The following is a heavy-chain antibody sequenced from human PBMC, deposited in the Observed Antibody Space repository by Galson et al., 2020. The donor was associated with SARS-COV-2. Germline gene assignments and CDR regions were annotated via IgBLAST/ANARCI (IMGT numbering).Heavy chain of an antibody. CDR1: GTSLTVSGVH. CDR2: IYWADDK. V-gene: IGHV2-5*02. D-gene: IGHD2-8*01. J-gene: IGHJ3*02. Sequence: KMSGPTLVKPTQTLTLTCSFSGTSLTVSGVHVGWFRQPPGKALEWLALIYWADDKHYNPSLKSRLTITKDTSDNQAVLTMTNKDLVDTATYFWAHIRGGCGTNSGNDAFDIWGQGTMVAVSS. CDR3: AHIRGGCGTNSGNDAFDI.